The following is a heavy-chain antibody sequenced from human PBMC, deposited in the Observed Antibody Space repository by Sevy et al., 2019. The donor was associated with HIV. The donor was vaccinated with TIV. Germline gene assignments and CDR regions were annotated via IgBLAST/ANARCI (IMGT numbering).Heavy chain of an antibody. V-gene: IGHV3-7*01. J-gene: IGHJ6*02. Sequence: GGSLRLSCAASEFTFSSYWMNWVRQAPGKGLEWVANIKHDGSEKYYVDSVKGRLSISRDNAKNSLFLQMDSLRAEDTAVYYCARFGGLTDYGMDVWGQGTTVTVSS. CDR3: ARFGGLTDYGMDV. CDR1: EFTFSSYW. D-gene: IGHD3-16*01. CDR2: IKHDGSEK.